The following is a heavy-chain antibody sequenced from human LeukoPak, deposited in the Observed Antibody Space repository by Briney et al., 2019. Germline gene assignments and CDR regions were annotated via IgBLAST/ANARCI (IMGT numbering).Heavy chain of an antibody. CDR3: ARAALDFWSGYYGSSFDP. CDR2: IYHSGST. Sequence: SETLSLTCAVYGGSFSGYYWSWIRQPPGKGLEWIGYIYHSGSTYYNPSLKSRVTISVDRSKNQFSLKLSSVTAADTAVYYCARAALDFWSGYYGSSFDPWGQGTLVTVSS. V-gene: IGHV4-34*01. CDR1: GGSFSGYY. J-gene: IGHJ5*02. D-gene: IGHD3-3*01.